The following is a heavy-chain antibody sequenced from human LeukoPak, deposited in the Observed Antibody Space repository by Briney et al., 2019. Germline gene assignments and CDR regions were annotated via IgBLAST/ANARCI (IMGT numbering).Heavy chain of an antibody. CDR3: AKDGGYGSGSYVDY. Sequence: GRSLRLSCAASGFTFADYAMHRGRQAPGKGLEWVSGINWNSGGIGYADSVKGRFTISRDNAKKSLYLQMNSLGAEDTALYYCAKDGGYGSGSYVDYWGQGILVTVSS. D-gene: IGHD3-10*01. CDR2: INWNSGGI. J-gene: IGHJ4*02. CDR1: GFTFADYA. V-gene: IGHV3-9*01.